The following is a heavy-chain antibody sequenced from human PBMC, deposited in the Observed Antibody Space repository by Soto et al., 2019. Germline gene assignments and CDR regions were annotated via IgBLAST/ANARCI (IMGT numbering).Heavy chain of an antibody. D-gene: IGHD2-15*01. CDR2: MNPNSGNT. CDR1: GYTFTSYD. Sequence: ASVKVSCKASGYTFTSYDINWVRQATGQGLEWMGWMNPNSGNTGYAQKFQGRVTMTRNTSISTAYMELSSLRSEDTAVYYCARALTLYCSGGSCYSGYWGQGTLVTVSS. V-gene: IGHV1-8*01. CDR3: ARALTLYCSGGSCYSGY. J-gene: IGHJ4*02.